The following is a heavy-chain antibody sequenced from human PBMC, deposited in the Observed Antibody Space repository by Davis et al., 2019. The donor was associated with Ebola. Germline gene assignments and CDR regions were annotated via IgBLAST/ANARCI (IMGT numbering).Heavy chain of an antibody. J-gene: IGHJ4*02. D-gene: IGHD3-22*01. V-gene: IGHV3-48*03. CDR1: GFTFSSYE. CDR2: ISSSGTTI. Sequence: PGGSLRLSCTASGFTFSSYEMNWVRQAPGKGLEWISSISSSGTTIYYADSVEGRFSISRDNTKNSLYLEMYNLIAEDTALYYCARPSYYDSRGYYYLDYWGLGTLVTISS. CDR3: ARPSYYDSRGYYYLDY.